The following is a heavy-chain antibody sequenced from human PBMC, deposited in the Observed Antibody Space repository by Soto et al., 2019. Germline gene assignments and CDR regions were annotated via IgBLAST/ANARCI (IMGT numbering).Heavy chain of an antibody. CDR2: IDSDGNST. CDR1: GFTFSSYW. J-gene: IGHJ4*02. D-gene: IGHD1-26*01. V-gene: IGHV3-74*03. Sequence: EVQLVESGGGLVQPGGSLRLSCAASGFTFSSYWMHWVRQVPGKGLVWVSHIDSDGNSTTYADSVKGRFTISRDKAKNTVYLQMNSLRAKDTAVYYCVRDEVGVGIDYWGLGTLVTVSS. CDR3: VRDEVGVGIDY.